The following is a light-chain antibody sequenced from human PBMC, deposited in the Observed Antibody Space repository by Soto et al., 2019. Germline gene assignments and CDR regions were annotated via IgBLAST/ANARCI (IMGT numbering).Light chain of an antibody. Sequence: QTVVTQEPSLTVSPGGTVTLTCGSSTGAVTSGHYPYWFQQKPGQAPRTLIFDTSHKRTWTPARFSGSLFGGKAALTLSGAQPEDEADYYCFLTDTGGAVFGGGTKLTVL. J-gene: IGLJ3*02. CDR1: TGAVTSGHY. CDR2: DTS. V-gene: IGLV7-46*01. CDR3: FLTDTGGAV.